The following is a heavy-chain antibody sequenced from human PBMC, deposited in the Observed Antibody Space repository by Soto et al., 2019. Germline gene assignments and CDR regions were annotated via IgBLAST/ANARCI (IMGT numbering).Heavy chain of an antibody. J-gene: IGHJ3*02. CDR1: GFTFSTYG. V-gene: IGHV3-30*18. Sequence: QVQLVESGGGVVQPGRSLRLSCAASGFTFSTYGMYWVRQAPGKGLEWVAVISDDGSQKYYADSVKGRFTISRDNSKSTLYLQMNSLSVEDTAVYYCAQDQTHAFDIWGHGTMVTVSS. CDR2: ISDDGSQK. CDR3: AQDQTHAFDI.